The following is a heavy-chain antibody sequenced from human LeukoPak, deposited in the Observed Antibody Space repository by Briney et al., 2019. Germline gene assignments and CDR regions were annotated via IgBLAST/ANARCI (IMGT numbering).Heavy chain of an antibody. CDR3: AREVSGDFDY. Sequence: MTSETLSLTCAVYGGSFSGYYWSWIRQPPGKGLEWIGEINHSGSTNYNPSLKSRVTISVDTSKNQFSLNLTSVTAADTAVYYCAREVSGDFDYWGQGTLVTVSS. J-gene: IGHJ4*02. V-gene: IGHV4-34*01. D-gene: IGHD5/OR15-5a*01. CDR1: GGSFSGYY. CDR2: INHSGST.